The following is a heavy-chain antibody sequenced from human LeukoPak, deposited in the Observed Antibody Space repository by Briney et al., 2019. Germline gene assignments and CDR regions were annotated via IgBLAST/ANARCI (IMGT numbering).Heavy chain of an antibody. CDR2: IYYSGST. V-gene: IGHV4-59*12. J-gene: IGHJ4*02. CDR1: GGSLSSYY. CDR3: ARSSAGYSSGWAPEVYFDY. D-gene: IGHD6-19*01. Sequence: PSETLSLTCTVSGGSLSSYYWSWIRQPPGKGLEWIGYIYYSGSTNYNPSLKSRVTMSVDTSKNQFSLKLSSVTAADTAVYYCARSSAGYSSGWAPEVYFDYWGQGTLVTVSS.